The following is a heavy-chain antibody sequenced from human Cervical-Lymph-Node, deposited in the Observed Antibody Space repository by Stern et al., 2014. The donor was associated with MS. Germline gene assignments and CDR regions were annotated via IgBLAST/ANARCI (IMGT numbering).Heavy chain of an antibody. D-gene: IGHD3-22*01. CDR2: VNPNNGDT. CDR3: ASGTGTFYDGSGYYWFAY. CDR1: GYTFTGYD. V-gene: IGHV1-8*02. Sequence: QVQLAQSGAEVKKPGASVKASCKASGYTFTGYDINWVRQATGQGLEWMGWVNPNNGDTVYAQKFQGRVTMTRNTSISTAYMELSSLRSEDTAVYYCASGTGTFYDGSGYYWFAYWGQGSLVTVSS. J-gene: IGHJ4*02.